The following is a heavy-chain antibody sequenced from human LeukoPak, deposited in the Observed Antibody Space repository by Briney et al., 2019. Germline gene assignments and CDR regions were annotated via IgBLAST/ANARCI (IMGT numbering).Heavy chain of an antibody. CDR3: ARAPPDYGDYLNYGMDV. J-gene: IGHJ6*02. D-gene: IGHD4-17*01. V-gene: IGHV3-7*03. CDR1: GFTFSSYW. CDR2: IKQDGSEK. Sequence: HPGGSLRLSCAASGFTFSSYWMSWVRQAPGKGLEWVANIKQDGSEKYYVDSVKGRFTISRDNAKNSLYLQMNSLRAEDTAVYYCARAPPDYGDYLNYGMDVWGQGTTVTVSS.